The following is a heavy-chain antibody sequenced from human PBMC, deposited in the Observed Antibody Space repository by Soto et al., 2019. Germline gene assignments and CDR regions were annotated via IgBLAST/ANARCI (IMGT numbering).Heavy chain of an antibody. CDR2: ITINGNT. CDR3: ARATAENWTYEAH. V-gene: IGHV4-4*07. CDR1: GAYISDFS. D-gene: IGHD1-7*01. Sequence: SETLSLTCRVSGAYISDFSWSWIRQPAGKGLEWIGRITINGNTQKNPSFKSRVTMSIDTSRNHFSLNLQSATAADTALYYCARATAENWTYEAHWGPGTLVTVSS. J-gene: IGHJ1*01.